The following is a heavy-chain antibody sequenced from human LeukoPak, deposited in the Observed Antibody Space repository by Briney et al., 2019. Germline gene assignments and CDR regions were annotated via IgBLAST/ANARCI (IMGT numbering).Heavy chain of an antibody. CDR2: IYYSGST. CDR1: GGSISSYY. Sequence: SETLSLTCTVSGGSISSYYWSWIRQPPGKGLEWIGYIYYSGSTNYNPSLKSRVTISVDTSKNQFSLKLSSVTAADTAVYYCASYDSSGWPITEWFDPWGQGTLVTVSS. CDR3: ASYDSSGWPITEWFDP. V-gene: IGHV4-59*01. J-gene: IGHJ5*02. D-gene: IGHD6-19*01.